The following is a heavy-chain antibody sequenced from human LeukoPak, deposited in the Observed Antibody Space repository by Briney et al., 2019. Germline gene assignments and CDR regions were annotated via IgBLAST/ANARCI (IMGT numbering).Heavy chain of an antibody. CDR1: GFTFSSYS. J-gene: IGHJ3*02. CDR2: ISHDGSTK. V-gene: IGHV3-30-3*01. Sequence: GGSLRLAYAASGFTFSSYSLHWVRQAPGKWREWVAVISHDGSTKYYADSVKGRFTIARDNSMNTLYLQMNSLRAEDTAVYSCGRDPAQRAFHIWGQGPMVTVSS. CDR3: GRDPAQRAFHI.